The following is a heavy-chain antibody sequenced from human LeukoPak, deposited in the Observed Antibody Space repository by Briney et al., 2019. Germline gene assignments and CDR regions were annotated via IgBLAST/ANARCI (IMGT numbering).Heavy chain of an antibody. V-gene: IGHV4-39*07. Sequence: PSETLSLTCTVSGGSISSSSYYWGWIRQPPGKGLEWIGSIYYSGSTNYNPSLKSRVTISVDTSKNQFSLKLSSVTAADTAVYYCARPVRSSGWYQWELGYWGQGTLVTVSS. J-gene: IGHJ4*02. D-gene: IGHD6-19*01. CDR3: ARPVRSSGWYQWELGY. CDR2: IYYSGST. CDR1: GGSISSSSYY.